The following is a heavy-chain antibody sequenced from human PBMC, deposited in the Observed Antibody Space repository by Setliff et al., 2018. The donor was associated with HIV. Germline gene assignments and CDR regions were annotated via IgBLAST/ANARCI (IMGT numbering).Heavy chain of an antibody. CDR1: GGSISSGSYY. D-gene: IGHD6-6*01. J-gene: IGHJ6*03. Sequence: SETLSLTCTVSGGSISSGSYYWSWIRQPAGKGLEWIGHIYTSGSTNYNPSLKSRVTISVHTSKNQFSLKLSSVTAADTAVYYCARDGGAARPMDVWGKGTTVTVSS. V-gene: IGHV4-61*09. CDR3: ARDGGAARPMDV. CDR2: IYTSGST.